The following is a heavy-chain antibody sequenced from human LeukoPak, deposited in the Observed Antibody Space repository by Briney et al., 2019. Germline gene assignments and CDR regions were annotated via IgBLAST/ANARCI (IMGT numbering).Heavy chain of an antibody. Sequence: GGSLKISCKGSGYTFTTYWIGWVRPMPGKGVEWMGIIYPGDSDTRYSPSFQGQVTISADKSISTAYLQWSSLKASDTAMYYCARSTGDGYNFDGGPPDYWGQGTLVTVSS. J-gene: IGHJ4*02. CDR3: ARSTGDGYNFDGGPPDY. CDR2: IYPGDSDT. D-gene: IGHD5-24*01. CDR1: GYTFTTYW. V-gene: IGHV5-51*01.